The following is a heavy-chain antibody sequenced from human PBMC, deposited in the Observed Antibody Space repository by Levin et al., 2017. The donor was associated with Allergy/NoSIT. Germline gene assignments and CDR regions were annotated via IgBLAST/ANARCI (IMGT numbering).Heavy chain of an antibody. CDR3: AGALYDKVAGAHDY. D-gene: IGHD6-19*01. V-gene: IGHV3-21*01. J-gene: IGHJ4*02. CDR1: GFTFSSYT. Sequence: GESLKISCAASGFTFSSYTMNWVRQAPGKGLEWVSSISSSSAYIYYADSVKGRFTISRDNAKNSLYLQMNSLRAEDTAVYYCAGALYDKVAGAHDYWGQGILVTVSS. CDR2: ISSSSAYI.